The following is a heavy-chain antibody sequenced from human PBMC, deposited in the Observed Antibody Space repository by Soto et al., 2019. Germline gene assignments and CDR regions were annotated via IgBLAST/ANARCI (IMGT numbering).Heavy chain of an antibody. D-gene: IGHD4-4*01. Sequence: QVQLVQSGAEVKKPGASVKVSCKASGYTFTSYAMHWVSQAPGQRLEWMGWINAGNGNTKYSQKFQGRVTITRDTSASTASMELSSLRSGDPAVYYCASSYSNYALIDYYYYGMDVWGQGTTVTVSS. J-gene: IGHJ6*02. CDR1: GYTFTSYA. CDR3: ASSYSNYALIDYYYYGMDV. V-gene: IGHV1-3*01. CDR2: INAGNGNT.